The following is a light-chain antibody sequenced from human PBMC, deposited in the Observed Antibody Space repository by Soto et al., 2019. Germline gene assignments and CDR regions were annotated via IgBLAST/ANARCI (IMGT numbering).Light chain of an antibody. CDR1: QDISSW. CDR2: AAS. Sequence: DIQMTQSPSSVSASVGDRVTVTCRASQDISSWLAWYQQKPGKAPKLLISAASSLQSGVPSRFSGSGSGTDFTLTIDSLQPEDFATYYRQQANTFPPTFGGGTKVEIK. CDR3: QQANTFPPT. V-gene: IGKV1-12*01. J-gene: IGKJ4*01.